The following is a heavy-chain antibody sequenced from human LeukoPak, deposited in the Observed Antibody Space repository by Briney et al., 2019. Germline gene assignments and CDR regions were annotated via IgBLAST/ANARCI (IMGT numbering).Heavy chain of an antibody. V-gene: IGHV1-3*01. CDR3: ARRVYEYYGSGSYFLDY. CDR2: INAGNGDT. D-gene: IGHD3-10*01. Sequence: ASVKVSCKASGYTFTDYSIHWVRQAPGQRLEWMGWINAGNGDTKYSQEFQGRLIITRDTSTSTAYMELRSLRSDDTAVYYCARRVYEYYGSGSYFLDYWGQGTLVTVSS. J-gene: IGHJ4*02. CDR1: GYTFTDYS.